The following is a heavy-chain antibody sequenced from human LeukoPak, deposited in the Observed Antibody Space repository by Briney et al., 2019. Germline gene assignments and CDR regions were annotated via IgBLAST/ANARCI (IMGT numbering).Heavy chain of an antibody. CDR3: ARHLGTYSSSAFQH. Sequence: GESLKISCKGSEYSFTNYWIGWVRQMPGKGLEWMGIIYPGDSDTRYSPSFQGQVTISSDKSIRTAYLQWSSLKASDTAMYYCARHLGTYSSSAFQHWGQGTPVIVSS. CDR1: EYSFTNYW. D-gene: IGHD6-13*01. V-gene: IGHV5-51*01. J-gene: IGHJ1*01. CDR2: IYPGDSDT.